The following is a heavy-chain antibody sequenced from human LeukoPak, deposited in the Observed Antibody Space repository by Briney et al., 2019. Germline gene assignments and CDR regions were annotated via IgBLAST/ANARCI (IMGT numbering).Heavy chain of an antibody. D-gene: IGHD2-8*01. CDR1: GFTFSSYA. CDR2: ISDSGDYT. Sequence: PGGSLRLSRAGSGFTFSSYAMSWVRQAPGQGREWVSVISDSGDYTSYADSVRGRFTISRDNSRNTLYLQMISLRPEDTAVYYCAKDTSIGKYCTNGVCSPFDYWGQGTLVTVSS. V-gene: IGHV3-23*01. CDR3: AKDTSIGKYCTNGVCSPFDY. J-gene: IGHJ4*02.